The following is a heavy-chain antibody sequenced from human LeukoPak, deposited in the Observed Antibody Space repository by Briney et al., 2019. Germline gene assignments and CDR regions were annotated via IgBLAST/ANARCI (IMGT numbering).Heavy chain of an antibody. J-gene: IGHJ3*02. D-gene: IGHD3-16*01. V-gene: IGHV4-61*02. CDR1: GGSISSGSYD. CDR3: AREGLRGDDAFDI. CDR2: IYTSGRT. Sequence: SETLSLTCTVSGGSISSGSYDWGWGRQPAGKGREWIGRIYTSGRTNYNPSLKSRVPISVDTSKNQFSLKLSSVTAADTAVYYCAREGLRGDDAFDIWGQGTMVTVSS.